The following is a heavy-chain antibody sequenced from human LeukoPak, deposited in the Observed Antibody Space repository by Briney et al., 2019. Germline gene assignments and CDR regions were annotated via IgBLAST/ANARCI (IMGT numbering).Heavy chain of an antibody. CDR3: ARAGGCSSTSCHAGWFDP. D-gene: IGHD2-2*01. J-gene: IGHJ5*02. Sequence: ASVKVSCKASGYTFTGYYMHWARRAPGQGLEWMGRINPNSGGTNYAQKFQGRVTMTRDTSISTAYMELSRLRSDDTAVYYCARAGGCSSTSCHAGWFDPWGQGTLVTVSS. CDR2: INPNSGGT. V-gene: IGHV1-2*06. CDR1: GYTFTGYY.